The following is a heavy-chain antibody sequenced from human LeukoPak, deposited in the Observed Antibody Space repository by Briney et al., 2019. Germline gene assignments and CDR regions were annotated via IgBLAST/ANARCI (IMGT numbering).Heavy chain of an antibody. J-gene: IGHJ4*02. D-gene: IGHD6-13*01. CDR1: GLTFSSYW. Sequence: PGGSLRLSCTASGLTFSSYWMHWVRQAPGKGLVWVSRINSAGISTNYADSVKGRFTISRDNAKNTLYLQMNSLRVEDTAIYYCGRDIATAVDYWGLGTLVTVSS. V-gene: IGHV3-74*01. CDR3: GRDIATAVDY. CDR2: INSAGIST.